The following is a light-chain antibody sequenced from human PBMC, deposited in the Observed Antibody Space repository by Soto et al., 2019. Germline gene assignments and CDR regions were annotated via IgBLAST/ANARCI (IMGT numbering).Light chain of an antibody. V-gene: IGKV3-11*01. CDR1: QSVSSY. J-gene: IGKJ3*01. CDR3: QQRSNWPLLFT. CDR2: DAS. Sequence: EIVLTQSPATLSLSPGERATLSCRASQSVSSYLAWYQQKPGQAPRLLIYDASNRATGIPARFSGSGPGTDFTLTISSLEPEDFAVYYCQQRSNWPLLFTFGPGTKVDIK.